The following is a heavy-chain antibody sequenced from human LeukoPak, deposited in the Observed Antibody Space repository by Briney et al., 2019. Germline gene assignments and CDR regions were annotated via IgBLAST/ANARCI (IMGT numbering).Heavy chain of an antibody. D-gene: IGHD1-7*01. Sequence: SETLSLTCTVSGGSISSGGYYWSWIRQPPGKGLEWIGYIYHSGSTNYNPSLKSRVTISVDTSKNQFSLKLSSVTAADTAVYYCASTNKLELRGAFDIWGQGTMVTVSS. CDR2: IYHSGST. J-gene: IGHJ3*02. CDR3: ASTNKLELRGAFDI. CDR1: GGSISSGGYY. V-gene: IGHV4-30-2*01.